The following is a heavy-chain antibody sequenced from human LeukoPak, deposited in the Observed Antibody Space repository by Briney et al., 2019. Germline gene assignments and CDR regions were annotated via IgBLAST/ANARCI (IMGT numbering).Heavy chain of an antibody. D-gene: IGHD1-26*01. V-gene: IGHV3-23*01. Sequence: PGGSLRLSCAASGFTFSSYEMNWVRQAPGKGLEWVSTIRGSGTSTYYADSVKGRFTISRDNSKNTLYLQMNSLRAEGTAVYYCAKEVTSGRLQALNYWGQGTLVTVCS. CDR2: IRGSGTST. CDR3: AKEVTSGRLQALNY. J-gene: IGHJ4*02. CDR1: GFTFSSYE.